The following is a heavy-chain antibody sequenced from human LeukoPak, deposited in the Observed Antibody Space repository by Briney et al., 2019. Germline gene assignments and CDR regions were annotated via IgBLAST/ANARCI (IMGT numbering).Heavy chain of an antibody. V-gene: IGHV3-30-3*01. Sequence: PGGSLRLSCAASGFTFSSYAMHWVRQAPGKGLEWVAVISYDGSNKYYADSVKGRFTISRDNSKNTLYLQMNSLRAEDTAVYYCARDSALYRQWLAPRLWGQGTLVTVSS. CDR3: ARDSALYRQWLAPRL. J-gene: IGHJ4*02. CDR1: GFTFSSYA. CDR2: ISYDGSNK. D-gene: IGHD6-19*01.